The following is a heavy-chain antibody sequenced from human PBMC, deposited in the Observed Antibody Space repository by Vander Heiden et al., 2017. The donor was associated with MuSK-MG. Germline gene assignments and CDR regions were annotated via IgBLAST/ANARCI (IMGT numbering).Heavy chain of an antibody. CDR1: GGPISNSY. CDR2: IYYTGST. Sequence: QVQLQESGPGLVKPSETLSLTCTVPGGPISNSYWSWIRQSPVKGLEWIGYIYYTGSTHYSPSFWSRIAISIDTPKNQFSLKLRSVTAADTAVYYCARLDTMIRGVVTPFFDSWGQGALVTVSS. J-gene: IGHJ4*02. V-gene: IGHV4-59*01. CDR3: ARLDTMIRGVVTPFFDS. D-gene: IGHD3-10*01.